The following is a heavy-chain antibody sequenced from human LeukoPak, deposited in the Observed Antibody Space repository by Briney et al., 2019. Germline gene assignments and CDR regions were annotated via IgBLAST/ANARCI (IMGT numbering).Heavy chain of an antibody. D-gene: IGHD2-2*01. CDR2: ISGSGGST. V-gene: IGHV3-23*01. Sequence: PGGSLRLSCAASGFTFSSYAMSWVRQAPGKGLEWVSAISGSGGSTYYADSVKGRFTISRHNSKNTLYLQMNSLRAEDTAVYYCAKSLPDIVVVPAAMGADYWGQGTLVTVSS. CDR1: GFTFSSYA. CDR3: AKSLPDIVVVPAAMGADY. J-gene: IGHJ4*02.